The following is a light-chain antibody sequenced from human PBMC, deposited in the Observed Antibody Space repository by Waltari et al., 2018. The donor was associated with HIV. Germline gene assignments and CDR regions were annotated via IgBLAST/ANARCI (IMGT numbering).Light chain of an antibody. CDR1: QGIGSY. V-gene: IGKV1-9*01. J-gene: IGKJ2*01. CDR3: QQLNSYPRYT. CDR2: AAS. Sequence: DIQLTQSPSFLSASVGDRFTITCRASQGIGSYLAWYQQKPGKASKLLSYAASTLQSGVPSRFSGSGSGIEFTLTISSLQPEDFATYDCQQLNSYPRYTFGQGTKLEIK.